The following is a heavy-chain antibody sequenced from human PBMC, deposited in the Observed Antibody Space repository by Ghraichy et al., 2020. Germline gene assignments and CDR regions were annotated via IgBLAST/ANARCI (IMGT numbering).Heavy chain of an antibody. Sequence: GGSLRLSCAASGFTFVDYAMYWVRQAPGKGLEWVSGIDWNSGDIGYADSVKGRFTISRDNAKNSLYLQMNSLRAEDTALYYCAKDITYSSSAFDSWGQGTLVTVSS. CDR1: GFTFVDYA. D-gene: IGHD6-13*01. J-gene: IGHJ4*02. CDR2: IDWNSGDI. CDR3: AKDITYSSSAFDS. V-gene: IGHV3-9*01.